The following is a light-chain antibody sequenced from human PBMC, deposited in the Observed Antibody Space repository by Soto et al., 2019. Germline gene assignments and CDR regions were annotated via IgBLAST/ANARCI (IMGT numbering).Light chain of an antibody. Sequence: EIVLTQSQVSLSLSPGERATLSCRASQSVSSDLAWYQQKPGQAPRLLIYGVSNRATGIPDRFSGSGSGTDFTLTISRLEPEDFAVYFCHQYGSSPRTFGQGTKVDI. CDR1: QSVSSD. CDR3: HQYGSSPRT. CDR2: GVS. V-gene: IGKV3-20*01. J-gene: IGKJ1*01.